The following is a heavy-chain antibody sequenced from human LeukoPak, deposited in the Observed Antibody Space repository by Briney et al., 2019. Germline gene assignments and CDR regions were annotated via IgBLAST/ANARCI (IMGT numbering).Heavy chain of an antibody. Sequence: ASVKVSCKASGYTFTSYYMHWVRRAPGQGLEWMGIINPNDGSTRYAQKVQGRVSMTRATSTSTVYMELISLGSEDTAVCFCARSSWNDRSEAFDIWGQGTMVIVSS. CDR3: ARSSWNDRSEAFDI. CDR2: INPNDGST. J-gene: IGHJ3*02. CDR1: GYTFTSYY. D-gene: IGHD1-1*01. V-gene: IGHV1-46*01.